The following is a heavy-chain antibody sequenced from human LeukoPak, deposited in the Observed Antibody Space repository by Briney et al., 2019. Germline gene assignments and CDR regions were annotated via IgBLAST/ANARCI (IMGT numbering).Heavy chain of an antibody. CDR1: GDSTSGSNYH. J-gene: IGHJ5*02. V-gene: IGHV4-39*07. CDR2: VHHTGRA. Sequence: PSETLSLTCTVSGDSTSGSNYHWGWIRQPPGKGLEWLGTVHHTGRAFYNPSLRGRTTVSVDTSKNQFSLKLTSVTAADTAVYYCAREPDAWGQGTLVTVSS. CDR3: AREPDA.